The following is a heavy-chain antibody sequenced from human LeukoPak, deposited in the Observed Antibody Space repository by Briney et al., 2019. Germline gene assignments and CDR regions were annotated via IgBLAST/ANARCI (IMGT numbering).Heavy chain of an antibody. Sequence: SETLSLTCTVSGDSISSYFWSWIRQPPGKGLEWIGYIYYTGSTNYNPSLKSRVTISVDTSKNQFSLNLSSVTAADTAVYYCARVKRSSWHAWFDPWGQGTLVTVSS. D-gene: IGHD6-13*01. V-gene: IGHV4-59*01. CDR2: IYYTGST. CDR1: GDSISSYF. J-gene: IGHJ5*02. CDR3: ARVKRSSWHAWFDP.